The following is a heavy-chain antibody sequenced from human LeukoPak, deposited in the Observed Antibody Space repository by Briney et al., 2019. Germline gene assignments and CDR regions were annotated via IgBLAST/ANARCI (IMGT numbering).Heavy chain of an antibody. J-gene: IGHJ4*02. CDR1: GYTFTGYY. Sequence: GASVKVSCKASGYTFTGYYLHWVRQAPGQGLEWMGWINPNSGDTNYAQKFQGRVTMTRDTSISTAYMEVSRLRSDDTAVYYCARGRDFVVVPAAYDYWGQGTLVTVSS. V-gene: IGHV1-2*02. CDR3: ARGRDFVVVPAAYDY. D-gene: IGHD2-2*01. CDR2: INPNSGDT.